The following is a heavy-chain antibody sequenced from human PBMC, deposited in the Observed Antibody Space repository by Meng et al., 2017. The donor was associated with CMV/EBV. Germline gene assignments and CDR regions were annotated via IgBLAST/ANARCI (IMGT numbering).Heavy chain of an antibody. Sequence: ASVKVSCKASGYTFTGYYMHWVRQAPGQGLEWMGWINPNSGGTNYAQKFQGRVTMTRDTSISTAYMELSRLRSDDTAVYYCARDLRGSSRPIYYGMDVRGQGTTVTVSS. J-gene: IGHJ6*02. CDR2: INPNSGGT. V-gene: IGHV1-2*02. D-gene: IGHD2-2*01. CDR3: ARDLRGSSRPIYYGMDV. CDR1: GYTFTGYY.